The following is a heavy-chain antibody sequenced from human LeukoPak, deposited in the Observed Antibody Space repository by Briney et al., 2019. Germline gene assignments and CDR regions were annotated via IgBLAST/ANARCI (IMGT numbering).Heavy chain of an antibody. CDR2: ISGSGGRT. CDR1: GFTFSDYG. Sequence: PGVSLRLSCAVSGFTFSDYGMNWVRQAPGKGLEWVSGISGSGGRTYYADSVKGRFTISRDNSKNTLYLQMNSLRAEDTAVYYCARDSSSGWDKGGNYFDYWGQGTLVTVSS. V-gene: IGHV3-23*01. J-gene: IGHJ4*02. CDR3: ARDSSSGWDKGGNYFDY. D-gene: IGHD6-19*01.